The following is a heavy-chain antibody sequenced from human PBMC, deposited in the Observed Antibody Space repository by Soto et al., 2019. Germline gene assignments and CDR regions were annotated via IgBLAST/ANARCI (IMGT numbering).Heavy chain of an antibody. CDR2: IIPIFGTA. D-gene: IGHD3-22*01. CDR1: GGTFSSYA. Sequence: GASVKVSCKASGGTFSSYAISWVRQAPGQGLEWMGGIIPIFGTANYAQKFQGRVTITADESTSTAYMELSSLRSEDTAVYYCASALIAQDPGCMDVCGKGISVTGSA. CDR3: ASALIAQDPGCMDV. J-gene: IGHJ6*04. V-gene: IGHV1-69*13.